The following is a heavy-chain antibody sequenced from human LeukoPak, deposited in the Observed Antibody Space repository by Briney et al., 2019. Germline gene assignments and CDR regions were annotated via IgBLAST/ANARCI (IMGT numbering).Heavy chain of an antibody. V-gene: IGHV3-33*01. CDR3: ARDGGYCSSTSCYGYYYYYGMDV. CDR1: GFTFSSYG. Sequence: GGSLRLSCAASGFTFSSYGMHWVRQAPGKGLEWVAVIWYDGSNKYYADSVKGRFTISGDNSKNTLYLQMNSLRAEDTAVYYCARDGGYCSSTSCYGYYYYYGMDVWGQGTTVTVSS. CDR2: IWYDGSNK. J-gene: IGHJ6*02. D-gene: IGHD2-2*01.